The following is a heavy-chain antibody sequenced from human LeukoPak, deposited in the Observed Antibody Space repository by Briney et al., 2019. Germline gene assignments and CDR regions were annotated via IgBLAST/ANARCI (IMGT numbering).Heavy chain of an antibody. J-gene: IGHJ6*02. V-gene: IGHV4-34*01. CDR2: INHSGST. Sequence: SETLSLTCAVYGGSFSGYYWSWIRQPPGKGLEWIGEINHSGSTNYNPSLKSRVTISVDTSKNQFSLKLSSVTAADTAVYYCATALKGYYYGMDVWGQGTTVTVSS. CDR3: ATALKGYYYGMDV. CDR1: GGSFSGYY.